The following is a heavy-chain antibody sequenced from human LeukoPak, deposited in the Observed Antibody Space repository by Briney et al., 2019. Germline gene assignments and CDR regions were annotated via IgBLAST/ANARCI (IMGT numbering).Heavy chain of an antibody. CDR2: ITNSGYNT. CDR3: AREATYYYDSSGYG. D-gene: IGHD3-22*01. V-gene: IGHV3-23*01. Sequence: GGSLRLSCAASGFSFSSYAMSWVRQAPGKGLKWVSAITNSGYNTEYADSVKGRFTISRDNSKNTLYLQMNSLRAEDTAVYYCAREATYYYDSSGYGWGQGTLVTVSS. J-gene: IGHJ4*02. CDR1: GFSFSSYA.